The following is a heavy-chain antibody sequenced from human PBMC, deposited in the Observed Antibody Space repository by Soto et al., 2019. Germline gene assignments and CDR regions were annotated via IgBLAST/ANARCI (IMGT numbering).Heavy chain of an antibody. CDR1: GYIFTSYG. D-gene: IGHD1-26*01. V-gene: IGHV1-18*01. Sequence: QVQLVQSGAEVKKPGASVMVSCKTSGYIFTSYGVSWVRQAPGQGLEWMGWITAYNGNTNYAQKFQGRVTMITATSTTTAYMELKSLRSDDTVVYYCARGGVGAPSGWFDPWGQGTLVTVSS. CDR3: ARGGVGAPSGWFDP. J-gene: IGHJ5*02. CDR2: ITAYNGNT.